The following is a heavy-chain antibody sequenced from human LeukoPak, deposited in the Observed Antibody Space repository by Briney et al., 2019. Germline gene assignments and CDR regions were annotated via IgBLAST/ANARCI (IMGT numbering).Heavy chain of an antibody. CDR2: IYHSGST. CDR1: GDSVTSTY. V-gene: IGHV4-59*02. CDR3: ARGGAARLHFQN. Sequence: SETLSLTCSVSGDSVTSTYWNWIRQPPGKGLEWIGYIYHSGSTNYNPSLQSRVTISVDTSKNQFSLNLNSVTAADTAVYYCARGGAARLHFQNWGQGTLVTVSS. J-gene: IGHJ1*01. D-gene: IGHD6-6*01.